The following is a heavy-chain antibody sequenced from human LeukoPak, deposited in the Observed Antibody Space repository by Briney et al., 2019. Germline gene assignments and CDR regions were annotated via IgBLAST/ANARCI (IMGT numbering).Heavy chain of an antibody. J-gene: IGHJ3*02. CDR1: GDSVSSNSAA. Sequence: SQTLSLTCAISGDSVSSNSAAWNWIRQSPSRGLEWLGRTYYRSKWYNDYAVSVKSRITINPDTSKNQFSLQLNSVTPEDTAVYYCAREGVAGPDWLSNDAFDIWGQGTMVTVSS. CDR3: AREGVAGPDWLSNDAFDI. D-gene: IGHD6-19*01. V-gene: IGHV6-1*01. CDR2: TYYRSKWYN.